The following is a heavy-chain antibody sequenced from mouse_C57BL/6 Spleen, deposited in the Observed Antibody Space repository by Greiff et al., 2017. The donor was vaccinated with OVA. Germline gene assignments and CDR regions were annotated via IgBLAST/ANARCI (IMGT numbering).Heavy chain of an antibody. CDR2: ISSGGSYT. Sequence: EVMLVESGGDLVKPGGSLKLSCAASGFTFSSYGMSWVRQTPDKRLAWVATISSGGSYTYYPDSVKGRFTISRDNAKNTLYLQMSSLKSEDTAMYYCARHYYGSSYYFDYWGQGTTLTVSS. J-gene: IGHJ2*01. V-gene: IGHV5-6*01. CDR3: ARHYYGSSYYFDY. CDR1: GFTFSSYG. D-gene: IGHD1-1*01.